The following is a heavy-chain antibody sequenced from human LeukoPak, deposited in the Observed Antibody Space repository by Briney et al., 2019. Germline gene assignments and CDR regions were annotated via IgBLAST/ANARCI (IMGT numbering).Heavy chain of an antibody. CDR3: AKDLWFGELLPNNWFDP. V-gene: IGHV3-23*01. Sequence: PGGSLRLSCAASGFTFSNYAMTWVRQAPGKGLEWVSVITGSGGSTFYADSVKGRFTISRDNSKNTLYLQMNSLRAEDTAVYYCAKDLWFGELLPNNWFDPWGQGTLVTVSS. CDR2: ITGSGGST. D-gene: IGHD3-10*01. J-gene: IGHJ5*02. CDR1: GFTFSNYA.